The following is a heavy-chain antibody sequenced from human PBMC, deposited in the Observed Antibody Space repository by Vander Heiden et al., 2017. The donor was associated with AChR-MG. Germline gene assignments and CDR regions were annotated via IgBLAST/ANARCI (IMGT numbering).Heavy chain of an antibody. D-gene: IGHD6-6*01. CDR1: GGSFSGYY. CDR3: ARGWGYSSSSWFDP. CDR2: IKHSGST. J-gene: IGHJ5*02. V-gene: IGHV4-34*01. Sequence: QVQLQPWGAGLLKPSETLSLTCAVYGGSFSGYYWSWIRPPPGKGLEWIGEIKHSGSTNYNPSLKSRVTISVDTSKNQFSLKLSSVTAADTAVYYCARGWGYSSSSWFDPWGQGTLVTVSS.